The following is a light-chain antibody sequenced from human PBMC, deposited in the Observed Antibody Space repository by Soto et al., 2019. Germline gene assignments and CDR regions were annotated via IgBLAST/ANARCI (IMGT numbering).Light chain of an antibody. Sequence: QTVATQEPSFSVAPGGTVTLTCGLSSGPVFTSSYPNWYQQNPGQAPRTLIFNTNTRSSGVPDRFSGSILGDKAALTITGAQADDDSYYYCLLYLGGGIWVFGGGTKLTVL. CDR1: SGPVFTSSY. V-gene: IGLV8-61*01. CDR2: NTN. CDR3: LLYLGGGIWV. J-gene: IGLJ3*02.